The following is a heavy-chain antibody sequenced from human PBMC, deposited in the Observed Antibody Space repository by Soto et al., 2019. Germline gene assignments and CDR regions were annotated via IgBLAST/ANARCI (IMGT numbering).Heavy chain of an antibody. D-gene: IGHD1-1*01. CDR2: INQVASET. CDR3: VRHIGYGDY. CDR1: GFRFSDYW. J-gene: IGHJ4*02. V-gene: IGHV3-7*04. Sequence: EVQLVQCEGDLVQPGGSLRLSCAASGFRFSDYWMTWVRQAPGKGLEWVASINQVASETYYVDSVKGRFTISRDNAKSSLYLQMNSLRAEDTAVYYCVRHIGYGDYWGQGTLVTVSS.